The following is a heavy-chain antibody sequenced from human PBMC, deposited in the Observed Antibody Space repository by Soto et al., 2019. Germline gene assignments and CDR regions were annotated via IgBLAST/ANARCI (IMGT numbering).Heavy chain of an antibody. V-gene: IGHV4-39*01. J-gene: IGHJ4*02. CDR2: IHYSGIS. CDR3: ARGNWNFDS. Sequence: LCGGSVSSGGYYWAWIRQPPGKGLEWIASIHYSGISYYNPSLKSKLLISLDTSKNQFSLNLNSVTAADTAVYYCARGNWNFDSWGQGTLVTVSS. CDR1: GGSVSSGGYY. D-gene: IGHD3-3*01.